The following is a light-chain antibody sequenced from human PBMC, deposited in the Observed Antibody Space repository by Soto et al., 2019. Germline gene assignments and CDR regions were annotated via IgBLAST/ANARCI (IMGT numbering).Light chain of an antibody. CDR3: QQRSNWPIT. CDR1: QSVSSS. J-gene: IGKJ5*01. V-gene: IGKV3-11*01. Sequence: EIVMTQSPATLSVSPGERATLSCRASQSVSSSLTWYQQKPGQAPRLLIYDASKRATGIPARFSGSGSGTDFTLTISSLEPEDFAVYYCQQRSNWPITFGQGTRLEIK. CDR2: DAS.